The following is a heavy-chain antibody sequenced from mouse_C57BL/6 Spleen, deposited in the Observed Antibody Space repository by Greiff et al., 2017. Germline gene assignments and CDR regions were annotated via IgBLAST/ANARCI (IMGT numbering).Heavy chain of an antibody. D-gene: IGHD1-1*01. CDR1: GYSITSGYY. V-gene: IGHV3-6*01. CDR2: ISYDGSN. Sequence: EVQRVESGPGLVKPSQSLSLTCSVTGYSITSGYYWNWIRQFPGNKLEWMGYISYDGSNNYNPSLKNRISITRDTSKNQFFLKLNSVTTEDTATYYCASGHYGSSHWYFDVWGTGTTVTVSS. J-gene: IGHJ1*03. CDR3: ASGHYGSSHWYFDV.